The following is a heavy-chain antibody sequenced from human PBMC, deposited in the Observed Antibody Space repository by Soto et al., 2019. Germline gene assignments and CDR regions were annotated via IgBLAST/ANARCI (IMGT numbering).Heavy chain of an antibody. V-gene: IGHV3-23*01. Sequence: EVQLLESGGDLVQPGGSLRLSCAASGFTFSDYAMTWVRQAPGKGLEWISTISDSGISTYYADSVKGRFTISRDNSKNTLYLQMNSLRDEDTALYYCAKVPFVGWEVRESDYWGQGTLVTVSS. D-gene: IGHD1-26*01. CDR3: AKVPFVGWEVRESDY. CDR1: GFTFSDYA. CDR2: ISDSGIST. J-gene: IGHJ4*02.